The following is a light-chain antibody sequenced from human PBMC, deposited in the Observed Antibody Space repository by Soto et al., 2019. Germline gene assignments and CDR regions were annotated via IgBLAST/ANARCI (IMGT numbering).Light chain of an antibody. V-gene: IGKV3-20*01. CDR2: GAS. Sequence: EIVFTQSPGTLSLSPGQRATLSCRARQSVSSSSLAWYQQRPGQAPRLLIYGASRRATGIPDRFSGSGSGTDFTLTISRLEPEDFAVYYCQHYGASPKYTFGQGTKVDIK. J-gene: IGKJ2*01. CDR1: QSVSSSS. CDR3: QHYGASPKYT.